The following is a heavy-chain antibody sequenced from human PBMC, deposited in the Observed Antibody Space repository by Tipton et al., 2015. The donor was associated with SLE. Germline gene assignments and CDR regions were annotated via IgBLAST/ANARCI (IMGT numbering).Heavy chain of an antibody. Sequence: AVSGFTFDDYAMGWVRQAPGKGLEWVSAISGSGGSTYYADSVKGRFTISRDNSKNTLYLQMNSLRAEDTAVYYCAKGDSYYYYGMDVWGQGTTVTVSS. J-gene: IGHJ6*02. CDR2: ISGSGGST. CDR3: AKGDSYYYYGMDV. CDR1: GFTFDDYA. V-gene: IGHV3-23*01.